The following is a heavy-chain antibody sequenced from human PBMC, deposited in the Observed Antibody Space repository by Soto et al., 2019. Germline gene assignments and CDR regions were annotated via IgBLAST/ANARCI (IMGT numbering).Heavy chain of an antibody. V-gene: IGHV1-69*06. CDR2: IVPIYGDT. CDR1: GVTFSSSA. J-gene: IGHJ4*03. Sequence: SVKVSCKASGVTFSSSAIRWVRQARGQRLEWIGWIVPIYGDTNYAQNFQGRVTITADKSTGTAYMELSSLRSEGTAVYYCAISIPSPPSEYDRTCFDDWGQGTMVTVSS. CDR3: AISIPSPPSEYDRTCFDD. D-gene: IGHD3-3*01.